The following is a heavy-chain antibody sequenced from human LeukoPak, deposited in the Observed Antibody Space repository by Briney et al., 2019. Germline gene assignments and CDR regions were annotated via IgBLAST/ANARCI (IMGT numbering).Heavy chain of an antibody. CDR2: IYYSGST. CDR3: ARDRGTWNDDGFDY. J-gene: IGHJ4*02. D-gene: IGHD1-1*01. CDR1: GASISGFY. V-gene: IGHV4-59*12. Sequence: SETLSLTCTVSGASISGFYWSWIRQPPGKGLEWIGSIYYSGSTNYNPSLKSRVTISADRFKNQLSLKLSSVTAADTAVYYCARDRGTWNDDGFDYWGQGTLVTVSS.